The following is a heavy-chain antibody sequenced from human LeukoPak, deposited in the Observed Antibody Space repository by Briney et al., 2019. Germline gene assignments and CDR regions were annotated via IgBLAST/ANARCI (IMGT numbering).Heavy chain of an antibody. J-gene: IGHJ4*02. CDR1: GFTLSNAW. CDR2: ISSSSSYI. D-gene: IGHD1-26*01. Sequence: GGSLRLSCAASGFTLSNAWMNWVRQAPGKGLEWVSSISSSSSYIYYADSVKGRFTISRDNAKNSLYLQMISLRAEDTAVYYCARDLSVGAKPDLGFDYWGQGTLVTVSS. CDR3: ARDLSVGAKPDLGFDY. V-gene: IGHV3-21*01.